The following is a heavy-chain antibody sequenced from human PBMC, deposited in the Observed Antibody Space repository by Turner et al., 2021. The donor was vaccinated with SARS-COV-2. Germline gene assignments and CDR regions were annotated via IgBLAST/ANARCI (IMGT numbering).Heavy chain of an antibody. Sequence: EVQLVQSGAEVNKPGESLKISCTGSGYSFSSYWIGWVRQMPGKGLEWMGIIYPGDSDIRYSPSFQGQVTISADKSISTAYLQWSSLKASDTAMYYCARPLYSSSWSDLSMSAFDIWGQGTMVTVSS. V-gene: IGHV5-51*03. D-gene: IGHD6-13*01. J-gene: IGHJ3*02. CDR2: IYPGDSDI. CDR3: ARPLYSSSWSDLSMSAFDI. CDR1: GYSFSSYW.